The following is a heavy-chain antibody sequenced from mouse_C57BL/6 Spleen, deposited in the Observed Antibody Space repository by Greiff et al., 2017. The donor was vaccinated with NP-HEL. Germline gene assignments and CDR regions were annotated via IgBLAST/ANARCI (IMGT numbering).Heavy chain of an antibody. CDR3: AREYYDYDGRDYYFDY. D-gene: IGHD2-4*01. CDR1: GFTFSDYG. V-gene: IGHV5-17*01. Sequence: EVHLVESGGGLVKPGGSLKLSCAASGFTFSDYGMHWVRQAPEKGLEWVAYISSGSSTIYYADTVKGRFTISRDNAKNTLFLQMTSLRSEDTAMYYCAREYYDYDGRDYYFDYWGQGTTLTVSS. CDR2: ISSGSSTI. J-gene: IGHJ2*01.